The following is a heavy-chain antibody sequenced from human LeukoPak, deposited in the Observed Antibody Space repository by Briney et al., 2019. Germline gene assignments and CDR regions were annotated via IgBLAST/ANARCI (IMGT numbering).Heavy chain of an antibody. Sequence: GASVKVSCKASGYTFTSYDINWVRQATGQGLEWMGWMNPNSGNTGYAQKFQGRVTMTRDTSISTAYMELSRLRSDDTAVYYCARGWELLLWNWFDPWGQGTLVTVSS. J-gene: IGHJ5*02. CDR1: GYTFTSYD. V-gene: IGHV1-8*01. CDR3: ARGWELLLWNWFDP. D-gene: IGHD1-26*01. CDR2: MNPNSGNT.